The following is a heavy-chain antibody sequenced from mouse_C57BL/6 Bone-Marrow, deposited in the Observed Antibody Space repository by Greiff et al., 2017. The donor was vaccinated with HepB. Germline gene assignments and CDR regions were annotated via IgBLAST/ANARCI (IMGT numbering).Heavy chain of an antibody. V-gene: IGHV5-4*01. Sequence: EVKLVESGGGLVKPGGSLKLSCAASGFTFSSYAMSWVRQTPDKRLEWVATISDGGSYTYYPDNVKGRFTISRDNAKNNLYLQMSHLKSEDTAMYYCARERFPFDYWGQGTTLTVSS. CDR2: ISDGGSYT. CDR1: GFTFSSYA. J-gene: IGHJ2*01. CDR3: ARERFPFDY.